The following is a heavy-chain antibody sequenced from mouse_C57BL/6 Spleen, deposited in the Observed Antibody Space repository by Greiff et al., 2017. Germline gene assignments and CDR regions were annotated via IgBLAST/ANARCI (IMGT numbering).Heavy chain of an antibody. Sequence: EVQVVESGPGLVKPSQSLSLTCSVTGYSITSGYYWNWIRQFPGNKLEWMGYISYDGSNNYNPSLKNRISITRDTSKNQFFLKLNSVTTEDTATYYCAREGYNVYYGYWGQGTTLTVSS. CDR1: GYSITSGYY. V-gene: IGHV3-6*01. CDR3: AREGYNVYYGY. D-gene: IGHD2-3*01. J-gene: IGHJ2*01. CDR2: ISYDGSN.